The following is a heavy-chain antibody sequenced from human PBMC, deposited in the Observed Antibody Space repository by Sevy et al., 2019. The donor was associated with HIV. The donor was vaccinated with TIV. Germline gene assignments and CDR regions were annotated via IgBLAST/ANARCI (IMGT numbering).Heavy chain of an antibody. V-gene: IGHV3-21*04. Sequence: GGSLRLSCAASGFTFRTYSMNWVRQAPGKGLEWLSSIAYDSRYVNYSDSVKGRFTISRANAKNILYLEMNSLRVEDTAIYYCARDFTSFGEVSGYDYWGQGNLVTVSS. CDR2: IAYDSRYV. CDR1: GFTFRTYS. J-gene: IGHJ4*02. D-gene: IGHD3-3*01. CDR3: ARDFTSFGEVSGYDY.